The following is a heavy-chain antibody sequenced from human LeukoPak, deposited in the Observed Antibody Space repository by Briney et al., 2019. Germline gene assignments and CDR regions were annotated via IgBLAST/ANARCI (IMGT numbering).Heavy chain of an antibody. CDR1: GFTFSSYA. CDR2: ISGSGGST. Sequence: QPGGSLRLSCAASGFTFSSYAMSWVRQAPGKWLEWVSAISGSGGSTYYADSVKGRFTISRDNSKNTLYLQMYSLRAEDTAVYYCATPKALRFLEWLPTPDYWGQGTLVTVSS. V-gene: IGHV3-23*01. CDR3: ATPKALRFLEWLPTPDY. D-gene: IGHD3-3*01. J-gene: IGHJ4*01.